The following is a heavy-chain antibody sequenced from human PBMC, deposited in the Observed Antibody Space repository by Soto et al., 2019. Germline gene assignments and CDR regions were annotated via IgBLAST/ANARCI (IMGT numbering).Heavy chain of an antibody. J-gene: IGHJ3*02. D-gene: IGHD2-15*01. CDR2: INHSGST. CDR3: ARESWGYCSGGSCYSAFEI. V-gene: IGHV4-34*01. Sequence: QVQLQQWGAGLLKPSETLSLTCAVYGGSFSGYYWSWIRQPPGKGLEWIGEINHSGSTNYNPSLKSRVTKSVDTSKNHFSLKRSSVTAADTAVYYCARESWGYCSGGSCYSAFEIWGQGTMVTVSS. CDR1: GGSFSGYY.